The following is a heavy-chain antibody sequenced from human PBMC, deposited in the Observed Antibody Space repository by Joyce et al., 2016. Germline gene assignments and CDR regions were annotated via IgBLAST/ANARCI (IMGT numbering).Heavy chain of an antibody. D-gene: IGHD3-3*01. J-gene: IGHJ4*02. Sequence: QVQLVESGGGVVQPGRSLRLSCAASGFNFSSYGMHWVRQAAGKGLEWVAVISDDGSRKDYADSENGRCTISRDNSKNTLYLQMNSLRPEDTSVFYWAKSQGGFLAAFDYWGQGILVTVSS. CDR2: ISDDGSRK. CDR1: GFNFSSYG. V-gene: IGHV3-30*18. CDR3: AKSQGGFLAAFDY.